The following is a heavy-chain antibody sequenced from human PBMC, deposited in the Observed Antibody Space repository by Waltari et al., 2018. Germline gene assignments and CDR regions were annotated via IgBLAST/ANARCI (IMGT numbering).Heavy chain of an antibody. CDR2: ICYSGST. CDR3: ARHSYDSSGYYYEEYFQH. V-gene: IGHV4-59*01. J-gene: IGHJ1*01. CDR1: GGSISSYY. Sequence: QVQLQESGPGLVKPSETLSLTCTVSGGSISSYYWSWIRQPPGKGLEWIGYICYSGSTNYNPSLKSRVTISVDTSKNQFSLKLSSVTAADTAVYYCARHSYDSSGYYYEEYFQHWGQGTLVTVSS. D-gene: IGHD3-22*01.